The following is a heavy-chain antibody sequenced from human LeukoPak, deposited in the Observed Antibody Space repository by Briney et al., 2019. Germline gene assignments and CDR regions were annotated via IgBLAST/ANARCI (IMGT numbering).Heavy chain of an antibody. CDR2: ISYDGSNK. Sequence: PGRSLRLSCSASGFTFSSYAMHWVRQAPGKGLEWVAVISYDGSNKYYADSVKGRFTISRDNSKNTLYLQMNSLRAEDTAVYYCAKDPSLWFGELSTPFDYWGQGTLVTVSS. CDR1: GFTFSSYA. CDR3: AKDPSLWFGELSTPFDY. J-gene: IGHJ4*02. D-gene: IGHD3-10*01. V-gene: IGHV3-30-3*01.